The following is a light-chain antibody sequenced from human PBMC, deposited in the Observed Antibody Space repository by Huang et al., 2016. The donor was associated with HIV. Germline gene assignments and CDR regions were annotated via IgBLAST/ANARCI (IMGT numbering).Light chain of an antibody. Sequence: DIQMTQSLSSLSASVGDRVAITCRASHSISSYLNWYLQKPGKAPKLLIYAASSLQSGVPSRFSGSGSGTDFTLTISSLQPEDFATYYCQQSYSTPYTFGQGTKLEIK. CDR2: AAS. CDR3: QQSYSTPYT. J-gene: IGKJ2*01. V-gene: IGKV1-39*01. CDR1: HSISSY.